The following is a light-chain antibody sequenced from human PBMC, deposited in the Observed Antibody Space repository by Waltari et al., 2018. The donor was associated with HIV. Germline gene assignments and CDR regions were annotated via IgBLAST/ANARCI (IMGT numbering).Light chain of an antibody. J-gene: IGLJ1*01. CDR1: ALAKQY. Sequence: SYELTQPPSVSVSPGQTARITCSGDALAKQYAYWYQPKPGQAPLSILSKDSERPSGIPERFSGSSSATTVTLTISGVQAEDEADYYCQSADSSGSNFVFGSGTKVTVL. CDR2: KDS. CDR3: QSADSSGSNFV. V-gene: IGLV3-25*03.